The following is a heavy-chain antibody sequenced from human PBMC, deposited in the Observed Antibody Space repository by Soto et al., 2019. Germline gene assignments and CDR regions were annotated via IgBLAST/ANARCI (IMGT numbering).Heavy chain of an antibody. Sequence: GGSLRLSCAASGFTFSSYWMSWVRQAPGKGLEWVANIKQDGSEKYYVDSVKGRFTISRDNAKNSLYLQMNSLRAEDTAVYYCARDRQDIVVVPAAIRMYSLFDPRGQGSLFTVSS. CDR1: GFTFSSYW. J-gene: IGHJ5*02. CDR2: IKQDGSEK. V-gene: IGHV3-7*03. CDR3: ARDRQDIVVVPAAIRMYSLFDP. D-gene: IGHD2-2*02.